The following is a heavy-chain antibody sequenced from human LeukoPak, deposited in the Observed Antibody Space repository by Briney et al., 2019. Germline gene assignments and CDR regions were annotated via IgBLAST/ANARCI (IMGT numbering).Heavy chain of an antibody. CDR1: GLTFSSYA. CDR3: ARDFTPGVDTAMVLDY. J-gene: IGHJ4*02. D-gene: IGHD5-18*01. Sequence: PGGSLRLSCAASGLTFSSYAMHWVRQAPGKGLEWVAVISYDGSNKYYADSVKGRFTISRDNSKHTLYLQMNSLRAEDTAVYYCARDFTPGVDTAMVLDYWGQGTLVTVSS. V-gene: IGHV3-30*04. CDR2: ISYDGSNK.